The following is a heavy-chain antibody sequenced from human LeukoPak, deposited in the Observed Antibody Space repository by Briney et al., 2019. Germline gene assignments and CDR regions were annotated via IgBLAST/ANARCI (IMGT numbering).Heavy chain of an antibody. CDR3: ARTVAGPYQFDY. V-gene: IGHV3-21*01. CDR2: ISSGSSYI. D-gene: IGHD6-19*01. CDR1: GFTFSSYT. Sequence: GGSLRLSCAASGFTFSSYTMNWVRQAPGKGLEWVSIISSGSSYIHYADSVKGRFTISRDNAKNTLYLQMNSLRVEDTAVYYCARTVAGPYQFDYWGQGTLVTVSS. J-gene: IGHJ4*02.